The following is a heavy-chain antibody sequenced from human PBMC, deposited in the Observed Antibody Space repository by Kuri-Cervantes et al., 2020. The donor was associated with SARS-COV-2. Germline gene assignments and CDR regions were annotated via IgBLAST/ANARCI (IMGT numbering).Heavy chain of an antibody. D-gene: IGHD3-22*01. CDR2: INAGNGNT. J-gene: IGHJ4*02. V-gene: IGHV1-3*01. Sequence: GESLKISCAASGFTFSSYAMSWVRQAPGQRLEWMGWINAGNGNTKYSQKFQGRVTITRDTSASTAYMELSSLRSEDTAVYYCARVPDYYDSSGYGLMEYYFDYWGQGTLVTVSS. CDR3: ARVPDYYDSSGYGLMEYYFDY. CDR1: GFTFSSYA.